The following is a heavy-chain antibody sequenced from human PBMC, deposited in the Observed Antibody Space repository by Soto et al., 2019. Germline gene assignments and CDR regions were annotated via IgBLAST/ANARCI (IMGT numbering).Heavy chain of an antibody. Sequence: GGSLRLSCAASGFTFSSYWMHWVRQAAGKGLVWVSRINSDGSSPTYADSVKGRFTISRDNAKKTVYLQMNSLRAEDTAVYYCARDRVVGAAKAPSNWFDPWGQGTLVTVSS. D-gene: IGHD3-10*01. V-gene: IGHV3-74*01. CDR2: INSDGSSP. J-gene: IGHJ5*02. CDR1: GFTFSSYW. CDR3: ARDRVVGAAKAPSNWFDP.